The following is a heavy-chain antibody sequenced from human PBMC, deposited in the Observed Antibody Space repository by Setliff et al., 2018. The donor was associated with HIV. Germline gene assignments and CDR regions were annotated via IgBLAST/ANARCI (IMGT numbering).Heavy chain of an antibody. CDR1: GYRFSSYG. D-gene: IGHD6-13*01. CDR2: INVHNGDT. V-gene: IGHV1-18*01. Sequence: VASVKVSCKASGYRFSSYGITWVRHAPGQGLEWMRWINVHNGDTKFAQRFQDRLTMTTDTSTTTAYMDLGSLRSDDTAVYYCARGLPADGYAFDLWGQGTMVTVSS. CDR3: ARGLPADGYAFDL. J-gene: IGHJ3*01.